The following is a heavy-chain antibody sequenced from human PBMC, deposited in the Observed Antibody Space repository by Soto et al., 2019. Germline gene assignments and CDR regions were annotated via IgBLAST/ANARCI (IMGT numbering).Heavy chain of an antibody. J-gene: IGHJ6*02. CDR2: IDPSDSYT. CDR3: ATLGRDYYGMDV. D-gene: IGHD3-16*01. CDR1: GYSFTSYW. Sequence: PGESLKISCKGSGYSFTSYWINWVRQMPGKGLEWMGRIDPSDSYTNYSPSFQGHVTISADKSISTAYLQWSSLKASDTAMYYCATLGRDYYGMDVWGQGTTVTVSS. V-gene: IGHV5-10-1*01.